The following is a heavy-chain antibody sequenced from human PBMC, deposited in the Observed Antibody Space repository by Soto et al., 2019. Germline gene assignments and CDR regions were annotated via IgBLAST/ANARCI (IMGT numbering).Heavy chain of an antibody. CDR3: ARHTPAISISDH. CDR1: GGSISSSSYY. J-gene: IGHJ4*02. D-gene: IGHD2-15*01. Sequence: QLQLQESGPGLVKPSETLSLTCTVSGGSISSSSYYWGWIRQPPGKGLEWIGSIYYSGSTNYNPSLKRRVTISVDTSKNKCALKLSSVTAADTAVYYCARHTPAISISDHWGQGTLVTVSS. CDR2: IYYSGST. V-gene: IGHV4-39*01.